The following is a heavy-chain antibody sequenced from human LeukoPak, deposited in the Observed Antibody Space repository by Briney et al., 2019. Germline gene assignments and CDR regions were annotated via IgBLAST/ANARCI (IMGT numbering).Heavy chain of an antibody. CDR3: ARVHRDGYSYLYHYFDY. D-gene: IGHD5-24*01. CDR2: IYYSGST. CDR1: GGSIRSADYY. J-gene: IGHJ4*02. Sequence: SQTLSLTCTVSGGSIRSADYYWSWIRQPPGKGLEWIGYIYYSGSTYYSPSLKSRVTISVDMSTNQFSLRLTSVTAADTAVYFCARVHRDGYSYLYHYFDYWGQGTLVTASA. V-gene: IGHV4-30-4*01.